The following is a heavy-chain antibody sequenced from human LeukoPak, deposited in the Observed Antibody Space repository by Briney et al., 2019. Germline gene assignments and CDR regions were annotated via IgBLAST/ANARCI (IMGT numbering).Heavy chain of an antibody. CDR3: ARHKTRWLQLDAFDI. Sequence: GGSLKISCKGSGYSFTSYWIGWVRQMPGKGLEWMGIIYPGDSDTRYSPSFQGQVTISADKSISTAYLQWSSLKASDTAMYYCARHKTRWLQLDAFDIWGQGTMVTVPS. CDR1: GYSFTSYW. J-gene: IGHJ3*02. D-gene: IGHD5-24*01. CDR2: IYPGDSDT. V-gene: IGHV5-51*01.